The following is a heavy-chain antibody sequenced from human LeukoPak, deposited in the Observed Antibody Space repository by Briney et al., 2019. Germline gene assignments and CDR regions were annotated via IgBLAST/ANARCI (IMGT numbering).Heavy chain of an antibody. CDR3: ARDRAVDTAMDQTFDI. CDR1: GFNSGNYW. D-gene: IGHD5-18*01. Sequence: QAGGSLRLSCAASGFNSGNYWMSWVRQAPGQRLEWLANIKQDGIETYYLDSVKGRFTISRDSARNSVYLQMNSLRAEDTAVYYCARDRAVDTAMDQTFDIWGQGTMVTVSS. V-gene: IGHV3-7*03. CDR2: IKQDGIET. J-gene: IGHJ3*02.